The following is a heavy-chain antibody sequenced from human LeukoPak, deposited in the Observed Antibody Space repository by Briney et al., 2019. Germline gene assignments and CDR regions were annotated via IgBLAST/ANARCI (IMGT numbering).Heavy chain of an antibody. CDR3: ARLLSGWYLADY. CDR1: GFTFSNYN. D-gene: IGHD6-19*01. CDR2: ITSSSNTV. V-gene: IGHV3-48*01. J-gene: IGHJ4*02. Sequence: PGGSLRLSCAASGFTFSNYNMFWARQAPGKGLEWVSYITSSSNTVHYADSVKGRFTLSRDNAKSSLYPQMNSLRAEDTAIYYCARLLSGWYLADYWGQGTLVTVSS.